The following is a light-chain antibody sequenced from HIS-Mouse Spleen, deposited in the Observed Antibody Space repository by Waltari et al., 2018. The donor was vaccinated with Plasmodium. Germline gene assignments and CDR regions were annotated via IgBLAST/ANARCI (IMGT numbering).Light chain of an antibody. CDR1: ALPKKY. Sequence: SYELTQPPSVSVSPGQTARITCSGDALPKKYAYWYQQKAGKAPVLVIYEDSKRPTGILGGVACSSSGTMASLTISGAQVEDEADYYCYSTDSSGNHRVFGGGTKLTVL. V-gene: IGLV3-10*01. CDR2: EDS. CDR3: YSTDSSGNHRV. J-gene: IGLJ3*02.